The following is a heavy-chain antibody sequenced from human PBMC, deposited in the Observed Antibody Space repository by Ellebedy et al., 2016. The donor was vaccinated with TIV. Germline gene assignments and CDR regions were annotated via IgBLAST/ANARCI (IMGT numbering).Heavy chain of an antibody. CDR1: RGSFINYY. CDR3: ARHDNVPLIRRGFDY. V-gene: IGHV4-59*01. D-gene: IGHD5-24*01. J-gene: IGHJ4*02. CDR2: VNYGGFT. Sequence: MPSETLSLTCTVSRGSFINYYGSWIRQPPGKGLEYIGYVNYGGFTLYNPSLKGRVTMSVDTSKNQFSPRLSSVTAADTAVYYCARHDNVPLIRRGFDYWGQGILVTVSS.